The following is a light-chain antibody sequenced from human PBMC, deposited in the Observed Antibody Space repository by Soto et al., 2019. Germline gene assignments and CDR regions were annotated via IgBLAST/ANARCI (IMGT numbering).Light chain of an antibody. J-gene: IGKJ4*01. CDR3: QQYNDWPRT. V-gene: IGKV3-15*01. Sequence: EIVMTQSPATLSVSPGERATLSCRASQSVRGKVTWYQQRPGQAPRLLIYGASTTATYIPARFSGRGSGTEFSLTISSLQSEDFAVYYCQQYNDWPRTFGGGSKLDIK. CDR2: GAS. CDR1: QSVRGK.